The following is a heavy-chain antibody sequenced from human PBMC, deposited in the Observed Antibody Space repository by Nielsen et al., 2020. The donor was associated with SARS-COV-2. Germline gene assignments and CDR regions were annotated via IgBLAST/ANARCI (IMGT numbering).Heavy chain of an antibody. J-gene: IGHJ4*02. V-gene: IGHV3-48*04. Sequence: GESLKISCAASGFAFSGYSMNWVRQAPGKGLEWLSYISSGSSTMYYADSVKGRFTISRDNLKDSLFLQMDSLRAEDTGVYYCAREGLQLPRGVPQDDFWGQGTLVTVSS. CDR1: GFAFSGYS. CDR2: ISSGSSTM. CDR3: AREGLQLPRGVPQDDF. D-gene: IGHD3-10*01.